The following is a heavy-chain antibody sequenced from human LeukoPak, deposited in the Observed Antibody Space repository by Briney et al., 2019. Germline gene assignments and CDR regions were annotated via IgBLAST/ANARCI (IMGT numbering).Heavy chain of an antibody. CDR3: AKGESITIFVY. Sequence: PGGSLRLSCAASGFTFSSYGMHWVHQAPGKGLEWVAFIRYDGSNKYYADSVKGRFTISRDNSKNTLYLQMNSLRAEDTAVYYCAKGESITIFVYWGQGTLVTVSS. V-gene: IGHV3-30*02. CDR2: IRYDGSNK. CDR1: GFTFSSYG. D-gene: IGHD3-3*01. J-gene: IGHJ4*02.